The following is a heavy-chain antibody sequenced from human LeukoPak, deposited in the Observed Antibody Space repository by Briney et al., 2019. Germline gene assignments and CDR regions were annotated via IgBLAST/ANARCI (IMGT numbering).Heavy chain of an antibody. CDR3: AGGNSWPGLSY. CDR1: GFTVSGNY. Sequence: PGGSLRLSCAASGFTVSGNYMSWVRQAPGKGLEWISVIYTAGSTYNADSVKGRFTISRDKSKNTLYLQMNTLSAEDTAVYFCAGGNSWPGLSYWCQRTPLTVSS. D-gene: IGHD6-13*01. V-gene: IGHV3-53*01. J-gene: IGHJ4*02. CDR2: IYTAGST.